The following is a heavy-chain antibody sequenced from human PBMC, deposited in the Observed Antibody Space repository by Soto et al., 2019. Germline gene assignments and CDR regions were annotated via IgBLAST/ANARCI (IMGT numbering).Heavy chain of an antibody. J-gene: IGHJ5*02. CDR3: VRDRYSSSGWFDP. V-gene: IGHV6-1*01. Sequence: TLSLTCAISGDSVSSYSAAWNWIRQSPSGGLEWLGRTYYRSRFFSDYAESVKSRIIINPDTSKNQFSLQLKSVTPEDTAVYYCVRDRYSSSGWFDPWGQGTPVPSPQ. CDR2: TYYRSRFFS. D-gene: IGHD3-10*01. CDR1: GDSVSSYSAA.